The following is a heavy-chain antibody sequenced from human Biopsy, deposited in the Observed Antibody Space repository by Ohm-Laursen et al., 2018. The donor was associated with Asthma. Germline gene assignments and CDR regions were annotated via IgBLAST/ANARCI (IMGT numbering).Heavy chain of an antibody. CDR2: IFYGGNS. CDR3: ATYSTGWSGVEF. V-gene: IGHV4-59*01. D-gene: IGHD6-19*01. Sequence: GTLSLTCSVSGASISQYYWTWIRQSPGKGLEWIGYIFYGGNSYYSSSLKSRVSISVDPSKKQFSLTLDSVTAADTAVYYCATYSTGWSGVEFWGQGTRVTVSS. CDR1: GASISQYY. J-gene: IGHJ4*02.